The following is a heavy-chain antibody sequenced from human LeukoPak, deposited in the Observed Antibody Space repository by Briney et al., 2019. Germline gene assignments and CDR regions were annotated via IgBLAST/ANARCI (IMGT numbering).Heavy chain of an antibody. V-gene: IGHV3-53*01. Sequence: GGSLRLSCAASGFTVSSNYMNWVRQAPGKGLEWVSIIHAGGSTYYADSVKGRFTISRDNSKNTLYLQMNSLRAEDTAVYYCASQWELRYWGQGTLVTVSS. CDR3: ASQWELRY. J-gene: IGHJ4*02. D-gene: IGHD1-26*01. CDR2: IHAGGST. CDR1: GFTVSSNY.